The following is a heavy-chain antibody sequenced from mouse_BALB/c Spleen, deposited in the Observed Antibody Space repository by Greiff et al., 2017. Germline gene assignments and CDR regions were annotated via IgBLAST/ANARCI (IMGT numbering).Heavy chain of an antibody. V-gene: IGHV1-5*01. J-gene: IGHJ2*01. CDR2: IYPGNSDT. CDR3: TRSGSSSAYYFDY. D-gene: IGHD1-1*01. Sequence: DVKLQESGTVLARPGASVKMSCKASGYSFTSYWMHWVKQRPGQGLEWIGAIYPGNSDTSYNQKFKGKAKLTAVTSASTAYMELSSLTNEDSAVYYCTRSGSSSAYYFDYWGQGTTLTVSS. CDR1: GYSFTSYW.